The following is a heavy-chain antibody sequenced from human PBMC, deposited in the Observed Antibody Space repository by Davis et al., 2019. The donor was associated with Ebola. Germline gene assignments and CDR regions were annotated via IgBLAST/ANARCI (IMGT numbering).Heavy chain of an antibody. V-gene: IGHV3-9*01. CDR1: GFTFSDSW. CDR3: SRGGAVKFDY. D-gene: IGHD4-17*01. CDR2: ISWNSGII. J-gene: IGHJ4*02. Sequence: SLKISCEVSGFTFSDSWMHWVRQAPGKGLEWVSGISWNSGIIGYADSVKGRFTISRDNAKNSLYLQMNSLRDEDTALYYCSRGGAVKFDYWGQGTLVTVSS.